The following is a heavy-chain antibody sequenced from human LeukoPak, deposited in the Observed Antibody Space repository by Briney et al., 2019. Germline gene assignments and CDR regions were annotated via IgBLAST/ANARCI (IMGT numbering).Heavy chain of an antibody. V-gene: IGHV4-34*01. CDR3: ARRGYSYGLDY. Sequence: PSETLSLTCAVYGGSFSGYYWSWIRQPPGKGLEWIGEIHHSGSTNYNPSLKSRVTISVDTSKNQFSLKLSSVTAADTAVYYCARRGYSYGLDYWGQGTLVTVSS. J-gene: IGHJ4*02. CDR2: IHHSGST. D-gene: IGHD5-18*01. CDR1: GGSFSGYY.